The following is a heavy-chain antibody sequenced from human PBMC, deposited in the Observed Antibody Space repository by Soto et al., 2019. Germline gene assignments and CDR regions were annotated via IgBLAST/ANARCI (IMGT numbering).Heavy chain of an antibody. D-gene: IGHD4-17*01. J-gene: IGHJ4*02. Sequence: QVQLVETGGGVVQPGRSLRLSCAASGFTFSNYGMHWVRQAPGKGLEWVAIIWSDESKKDYADSVKGQFTISRDNSKNTLYLQMDSLRAEDTAVYYCARDLRKGRYFDYWGQGTPVTVSS. V-gene: IGHV3-33*01. CDR1: GFTFSNYG. CDR2: IWSDESKK. CDR3: ARDLRKGRYFDY.